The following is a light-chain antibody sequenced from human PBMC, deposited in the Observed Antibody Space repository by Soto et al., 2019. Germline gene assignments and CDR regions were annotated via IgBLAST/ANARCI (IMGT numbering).Light chain of an antibody. CDR1: SSDVGGYNY. CDR2: DVS. J-gene: IGLJ1*01. Sequence: QSALTQPASVCGSLGQSITISCTGTSSDVGGYNYVSWYQQHPGKAPKLMIYDVSNRPSGVSNRFSGSKSGNTASLTISGLQAEDEADYYCSSYTSGSTYVFGTGTKLTVL. V-gene: IGLV2-14*01. CDR3: SSYTSGSTYV.